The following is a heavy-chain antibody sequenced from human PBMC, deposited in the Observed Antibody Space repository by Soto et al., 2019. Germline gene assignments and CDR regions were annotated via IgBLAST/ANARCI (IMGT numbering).Heavy chain of an antibody. CDR2: IIPVFGLV. CDR1: GGTPSNSA. D-gene: IGHD6-19*01. V-gene: IGHV1-69*01. J-gene: IGHJ6*02. CDR3: AGGRIVVVGSRAYSGMDV. Sequence: QVHLLLQSGAEVKKPGSSVKVSCKASGGTPSNSAISWVRQAPGQVLEWMGGIIPVFGLVKYAQNFQGRVTITADESTNTAYMELSSLRPEDTAVYYCAGGRIVVVGSRAYSGMDVWGQGPTVTVSS.